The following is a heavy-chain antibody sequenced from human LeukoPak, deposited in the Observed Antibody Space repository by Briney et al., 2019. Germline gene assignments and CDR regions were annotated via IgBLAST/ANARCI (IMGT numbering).Heavy chain of an antibody. CDR3: ARAAEDERGEYFDY. CDR1: GGSFSGYY. V-gene: IGHV4-34*01. D-gene: IGHD3-10*01. J-gene: IGHJ4*02. Sequence: SETLSLTCAVYGGSFSGYYWSWIRQPPGKGLEWVGEINHSGSTNYNPSLRSGVPISVDTYKNQFSLKLSSVTAADTAVYYCARAAEDERGEYFDYWGQGTLVTVSS. CDR2: INHSGST.